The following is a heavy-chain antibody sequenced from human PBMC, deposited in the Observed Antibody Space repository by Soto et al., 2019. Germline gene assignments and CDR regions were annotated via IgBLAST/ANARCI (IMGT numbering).Heavy chain of an antibody. J-gene: IGHJ4*02. Sequence: SVKVSCKASGYTFTSYGISWVRQAPGQGLEWMGWISAYNGNTNYAQKLQGRVTMTTDTSTSTAYMELRSLRSDDTAVYYCARVRAYYDILTGYFDYWGQGTLVTVSS. D-gene: IGHD3-9*01. V-gene: IGHV1-18*01. CDR1: GYTFTSYG. CDR3: ARVRAYYDILTGYFDY. CDR2: ISAYNGNT.